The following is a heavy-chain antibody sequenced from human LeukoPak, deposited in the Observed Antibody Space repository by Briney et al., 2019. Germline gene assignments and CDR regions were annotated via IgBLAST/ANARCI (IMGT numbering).Heavy chain of an antibody. CDR1: GGSTSSYY. J-gene: IGHJ6*03. Sequence: SETLSLTCTVSGGSTSSYYWSWIRQPAGKGLEWIGRIYTSGSTNYNPSLKSRVTMSVDTSKNQFSLKLSSVTAADTAVYYCARSPMVRGVTIYYYYYYMGVWGKGTTVTVSS. V-gene: IGHV4-4*07. CDR3: ARSPMVRGVTIYYYYYYMGV. CDR2: IYTSGST. D-gene: IGHD3-10*01.